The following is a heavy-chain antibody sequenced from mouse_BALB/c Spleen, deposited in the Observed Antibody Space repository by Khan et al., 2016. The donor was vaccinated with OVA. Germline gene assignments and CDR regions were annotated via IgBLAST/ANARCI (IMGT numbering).Heavy chain of an antibody. CDR2: INSNGGST. Sequence: EVHLVESGGGLVQPGGSLKLSCAASGFTFSSYGMSWVRQTPDKRLELVATINSNGGSTYYPDSVKGRFTISRDNAKNTLYLQMSSLKSEDTAMYYCARMARTINGGQGTTLTVSS. V-gene: IGHV5-6-3*01. CDR1: GFTFSSYG. J-gene: IGHJ2*01. CDR3: ARMARTIN.